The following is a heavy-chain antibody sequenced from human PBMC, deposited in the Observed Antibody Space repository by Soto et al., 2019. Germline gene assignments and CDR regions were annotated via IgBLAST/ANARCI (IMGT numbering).Heavy chain of an antibody. CDR2: INHSGST. Sequence: SSETLSLTCAVYGGSFSGHYWSWIRQPPGKGLEWIGEINHSGSTNYNPSLKSRVTISADTSKNQFSLKLSSVTAADTAVYYCARARYYGSGSYRLVNWFDPWGQGTLVTVSS. V-gene: IGHV4-34*01. CDR1: GGSFSGHY. J-gene: IGHJ5*02. D-gene: IGHD3-10*01. CDR3: ARARYYGSGSYRLVNWFDP.